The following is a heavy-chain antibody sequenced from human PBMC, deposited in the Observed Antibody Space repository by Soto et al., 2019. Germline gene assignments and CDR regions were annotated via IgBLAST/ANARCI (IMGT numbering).Heavy chain of an antibody. Sequence: QVQLQQWGAGLLKPSETLSLTCAVYGGSFSGYYWSWIRQPPGKGLEWIGEINHSGSTNYNPSLKSRVTRSVDTSKNQFSLKLSSVTAADTAVYYCARGSSRYRKNNWFDPWGQGTLVTVSS. J-gene: IGHJ5*02. CDR2: INHSGST. D-gene: IGHD4-4*01. V-gene: IGHV4-34*01. CDR3: ARGSSRYRKNNWFDP. CDR1: GGSFSGYY.